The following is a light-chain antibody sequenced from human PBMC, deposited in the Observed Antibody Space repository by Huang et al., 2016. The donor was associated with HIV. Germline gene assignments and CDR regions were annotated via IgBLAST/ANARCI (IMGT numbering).Light chain of an antibody. J-gene: IGKJ4*01. CDR2: DAS. CDR1: QSVGSY. CDR3: QQRTDWLT. Sequence: EVVLTQSPATLSLSPGERATLFCRASQSVGSYLAWYQQRPGQAPRLLIYDASKRATGIPARFSGSGSGTDFTLIINSLEPEDFAFYYCQQRTDWLTFGGGSKLEIK. V-gene: IGKV3-11*01.